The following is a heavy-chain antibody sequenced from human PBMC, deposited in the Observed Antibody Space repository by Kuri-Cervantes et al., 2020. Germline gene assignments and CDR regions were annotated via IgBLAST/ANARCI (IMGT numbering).Heavy chain of an antibody. D-gene: IGHD3-16*01. CDR1: GYTFTSYY. Sequence: ASVKVSCKTSGYTFTSYYIHWVRQAPGQGLEWMGIINPSGGSTSYIQKFQGRVTMTTDTSTSTAYMELRSLRSDDTAVYYCAREMGVESLDYWGQGTLVTVSS. CDR2: INPSGGST. V-gene: IGHV1-46*01. J-gene: IGHJ4*02. CDR3: AREMGVESLDY.